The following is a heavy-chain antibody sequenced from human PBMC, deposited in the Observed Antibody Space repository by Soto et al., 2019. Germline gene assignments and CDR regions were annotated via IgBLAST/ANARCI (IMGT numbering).Heavy chain of an antibody. J-gene: IGHJ4*02. D-gene: IGHD1-1*01. V-gene: IGHV1-18*01. Sequence: QVQLVQSGAEVKKPGASVKVSCKASGYTFTDYGVSWVRQAPGQGLEWMGWINTYNGKTNYAPKVQARVTMTTDTSTTTSYMDLRSLKSDDTAVYFCARDQYAGGGDFWGQGTLVTVSS. CDR3: ARDQYAGGGDF. CDR2: INTYNGKT. CDR1: GYTFTDYG.